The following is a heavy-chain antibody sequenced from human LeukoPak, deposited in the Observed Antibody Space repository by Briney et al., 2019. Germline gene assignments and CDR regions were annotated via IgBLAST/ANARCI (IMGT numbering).Heavy chain of an antibody. D-gene: IGHD3-3*01. CDR2: ISGSGGST. CDR3: AKLHPNDFWSVADAFDI. J-gene: IGHJ3*02. Sequence: GGSLRLSCAASGFTFSSYAMSWVRQAPGKGLEWVSAISGSGGSTYYADSVKGRFTISRDNSKNTLYLQMNSLRAEDTAVYYCAKLHPNDFWSVADAFDIWGQGTTVTVSS. V-gene: IGHV3-23*01. CDR1: GFTFSSYA.